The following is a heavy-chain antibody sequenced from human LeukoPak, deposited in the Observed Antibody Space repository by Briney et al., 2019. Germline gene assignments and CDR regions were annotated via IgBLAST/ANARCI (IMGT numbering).Heavy chain of an antibody. V-gene: IGHV1-8*01. D-gene: IGHD6-19*01. CDR1: GYTFTSYD. CDR2: MNPNSGNT. Sequence: ASVKVSRKASGYTFTSYDVNWVRQATGQGLEWMGWMNPNSGNTGYAQKFQGRVTITRNTSISTAYMQLSSLRSEDTAVYYCARRVSCSDFDHWGQGTVVTVSS. J-gene: IGHJ4*02. CDR3: ARRVSCSDFDH.